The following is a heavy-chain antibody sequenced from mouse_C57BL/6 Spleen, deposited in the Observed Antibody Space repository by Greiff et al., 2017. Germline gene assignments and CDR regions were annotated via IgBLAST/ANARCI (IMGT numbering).Heavy chain of an antibody. CDR2: IWTGGGT. J-gene: IGHJ1*03. Sequence: VHLVESGPGLVAPSQSLSITCTVSGFSLTSYAISWVRQPPGKGLEWLGVIWTGGGTNYNSALKSRLSISKDNSKSQVFLKMNSLQTDDTARYYCARSGREFAPWYFDVWGTGTTVTVSS. CDR3: ARSGREFAPWYFDV. CDR1: GFSLTSYA. V-gene: IGHV2-9-1*01.